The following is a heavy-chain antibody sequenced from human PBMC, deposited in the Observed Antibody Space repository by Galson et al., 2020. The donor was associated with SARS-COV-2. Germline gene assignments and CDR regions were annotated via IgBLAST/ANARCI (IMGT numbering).Heavy chain of an antibody. V-gene: IGHV3-23*01. CDR3: AKESLGLRYFDWLLPGDY. J-gene: IGHJ4*02. CDR1: GFTFSSYA. D-gene: IGHD3-9*01. Sequence: TGGSLRLSCAASGFTFSSYAMSWVRQAPGKGLEWVSAISGSGGSTYYADSVKGRFTISRDNSKNTLYLQMNSLRAEDTAVYYCAKESLGLRYFDWLLPGDYWGQGTLVTVSS. CDR2: ISGSGGST.